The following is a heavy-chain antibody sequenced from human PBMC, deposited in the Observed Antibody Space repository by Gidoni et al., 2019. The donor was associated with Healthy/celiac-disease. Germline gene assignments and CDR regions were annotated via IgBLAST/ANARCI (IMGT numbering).Heavy chain of an antibody. CDR1: GFTFSSYG. D-gene: IGHD5-12*01. CDR3: ARDSEVATFDY. V-gene: IGHV3-33*01. CDR2: IWYDGSNK. Sequence: QVQLVESGGGVVQPGGSLRLSCAASGFTFSSYGMHWVRQAPGKGLEWVAFIWYDGSNKYYADSVKGRFTISRDNSKNTLYLQMNSLRAEDTAVYYCARDSEVATFDYWGQGTLVTVSS. J-gene: IGHJ4*02.